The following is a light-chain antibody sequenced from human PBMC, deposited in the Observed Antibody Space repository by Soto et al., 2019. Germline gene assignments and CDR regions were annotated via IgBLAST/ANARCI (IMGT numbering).Light chain of an antibody. J-gene: IGLJ3*02. CDR2: LHSDGTH. Sequence: QPVLTQSPSASASLGVSVTLTCTLSSGHSTYAITWLQHQPEKGPRSLMRLHSDGTHYRGDGIPDRFSGSSSGAERYLTIASLQSEDEADYYCQIWDTGIHWVFGGGTKLTVL. CDR1: SGHSTYA. V-gene: IGLV4-69*01. CDR3: QIWDTGIHWV.